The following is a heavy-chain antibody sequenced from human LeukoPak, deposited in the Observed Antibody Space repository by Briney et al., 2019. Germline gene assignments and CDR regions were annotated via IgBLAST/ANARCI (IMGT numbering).Heavy chain of an antibody. CDR2: IYPGDSDT. V-gene: IGHV5-51*01. D-gene: IGHD5-18*01. CDR1: GYSFTSYW. CDR3: ARGGYSSLDYYYYMDV. J-gene: IGHJ6*03. Sequence: GESLKISCKGSGYSFTSYWIGWVRQMPGKGLEWMGIIYPGDSDTRYSPSFQGQVTISADKSISTAYLQWSSLKASVTATYYCARGGYSSLDYYYYMDVWGKGTTVTVSS.